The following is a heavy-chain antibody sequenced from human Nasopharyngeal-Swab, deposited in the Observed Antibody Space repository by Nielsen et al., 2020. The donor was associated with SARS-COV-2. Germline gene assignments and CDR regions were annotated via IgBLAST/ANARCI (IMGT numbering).Heavy chain of an antibody. CDR1: GFTFSSYS. CDR3: ARYIIAARPLYYYYGMDV. CDR2: ISSSSSYI. V-gene: IGHV3-21*01. J-gene: IGHJ6*02. Sequence: ESLKISCAASGFTFSSYSMNWVRQAPGQGLEWVSSISSSSSYIYYADSVKGRFTISRDNAKNSLYLQMNSLRAEDTAVYYCARYIIAARPLYYYYGMDVWGQGTTVTVSS. D-gene: IGHD6-6*01.